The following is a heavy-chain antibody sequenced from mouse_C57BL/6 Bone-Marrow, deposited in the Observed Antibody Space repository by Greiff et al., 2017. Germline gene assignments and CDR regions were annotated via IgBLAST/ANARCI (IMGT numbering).Heavy chain of an antibody. CDR2: IDPSDSYT. V-gene: IGHV1-69*01. Sequence: VKLQQPGAELVMPGASVKLSCKASGYTFTSYWMHWVKQRPGQGLEWIGEIDPSDSYTNYNQKFKGKSTLTVDKSSSTAYMQLSSLTSEDSAVYYCARSRIITTLYYYAMDYWGQGTSVTVSS. J-gene: IGHJ4*01. CDR1: GYTFTSYW. CDR3: ARSRIITTLYYYAMDY. D-gene: IGHD1-1*01.